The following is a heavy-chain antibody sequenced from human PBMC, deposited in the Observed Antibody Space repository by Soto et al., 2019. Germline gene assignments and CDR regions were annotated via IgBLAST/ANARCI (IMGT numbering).Heavy chain of an antibody. J-gene: IGHJ4*02. D-gene: IGHD6-19*01. CDR3: AKVSNKWAVAQRGYFDY. CDR1: GFTVSNYA. CDR2: ISATGST. Sequence: GGSLGLACEASGFTVSNYAMSWVRQAPGKGLEWVSTISATGSTLYADSVKGRFTISRDNSKNTVYLQMNFLRAEDTAVYYCAKVSNKWAVAQRGYFDYWGQGTLVTVSS. V-gene: IGHV3-23*01.